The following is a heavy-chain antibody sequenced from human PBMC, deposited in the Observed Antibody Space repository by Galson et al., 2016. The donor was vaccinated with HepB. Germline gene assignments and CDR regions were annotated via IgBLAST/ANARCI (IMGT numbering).Heavy chain of an antibody. CDR1: GFTFSTFW. J-gene: IGHJ2*01. V-gene: IGHV3-7*01. CDR3: AKDSSSAL. D-gene: IGHD6-6*01. Sequence: SLRLSCAASGFTFSTFWMTWVRQAPGKGLEWVANIKPDGREKYYVDSVKGRFTISRDNAKNSLFLQMNSLRAEDTAVYYCAKDSSSALWGRGSLVTVSS. CDR2: IKPDGREK.